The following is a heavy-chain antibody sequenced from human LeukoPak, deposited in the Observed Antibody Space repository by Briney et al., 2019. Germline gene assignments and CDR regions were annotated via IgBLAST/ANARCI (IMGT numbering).Heavy chain of an antibody. J-gene: IGHJ4*02. CDR3: ARENYGSGRNDGIDY. CDR2: INPKNAAT. D-gene: IGHD3-10*01. CDR1: GYTFTGHY. V-gene: IGHV1-2*02. Sequence: ASVKVSCKASGYTFTGHYIHWVRQAPGQGLEWMGWINPKNAATNYAQKFQGRVTMTRDTSISTAYMELSRLRSDDTAVYYCARENYGSGRNDGIDYWGQGTLVTVSS.